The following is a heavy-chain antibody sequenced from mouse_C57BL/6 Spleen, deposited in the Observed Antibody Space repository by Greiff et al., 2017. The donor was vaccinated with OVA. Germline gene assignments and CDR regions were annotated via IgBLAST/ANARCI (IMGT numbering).Heavy chain of an antibody. V-gene: IGHV1-53*01. J-gene: IGHJ4*01. CDR1: GYTFTSYW. CDR3: ARFDGYFYYAMDY. D-gene: IGHD2-3*01. CDR2: INPSNGGT. Sequence: QVQLQQPGTELVKPGASVKLSCKASGYTFTSYWMHWVKQRPGQGLEWIGNINPSNGGTNYNEKFKSKATLTVDKSSSTAYMQLRSLTSEDSAVYYCARFDGYFYYAMDYWGQGTSVTVSS.